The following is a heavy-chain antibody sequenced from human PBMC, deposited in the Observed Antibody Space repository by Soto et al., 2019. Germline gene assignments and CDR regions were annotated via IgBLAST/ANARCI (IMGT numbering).Heavy chain of an antibody. J-gene: IGHJ4*02. CDR3: ASGGNWNDNYFDY. D-gene: IGHD1-20*01. CDR1: GFTFSSYE. Sequence: GGSLRLSCAASGFTFSSYEMNWVRQAPGKGLEWVSYISSSGSTIYYADSVKGRFTISRDNAKNSLYLQMNSLRAEDTAVYYCASGGNWNDNYFDYWGQGTLVTVSS. V-gene: IGHV3-48*03. CDR2: ISSSGSTI.